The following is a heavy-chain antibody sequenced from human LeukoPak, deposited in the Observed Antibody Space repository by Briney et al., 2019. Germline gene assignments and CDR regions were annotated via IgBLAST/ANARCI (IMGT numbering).Heavy chain of an antibody. J-gene: IGHJ4*02. V-gene: IGHV3-7*01. D-gene: IGHD2-8*02. CDR3: ARWRGLQSQFYC. CDR1: GFTFSSHS. Sequence: GGSLRLSYAASGFTFSSHSMGWVRQAAGKGLECVATIGLDGAQKDFVDSVKGRFTLSRDNAKNSLFLEMNRLRVEDTAVYYCARWRGLQSQFYCWGQGTLVTVSS. CDR2: IGLDGAQK.